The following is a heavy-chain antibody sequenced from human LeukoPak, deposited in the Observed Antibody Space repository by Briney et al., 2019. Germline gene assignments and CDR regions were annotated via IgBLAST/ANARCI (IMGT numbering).Heavy chain of an antibody. Sequence: GGSLRLSCAASRFIFSTYGMHWVRQAPGKGLEWVAFIRPDGSNEYYAASVRGRFTISRDNSKNTLYLQMNSLRAEDTAVYYCARAEYSSGWYFDYWGQGTLVTVSS. J-gene: IGHJ4*02. CDR1: RFIFSTYG. CDR2: IRPDGSNE. V-gene: IGHV3-30*02. D-gene: IGHD6-19*01. CDR3: ARAEYSSGWYFDY.